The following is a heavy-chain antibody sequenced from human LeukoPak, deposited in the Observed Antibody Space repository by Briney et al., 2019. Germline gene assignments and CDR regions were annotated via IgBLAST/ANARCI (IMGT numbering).Heavy chain of an antibody. J-gene: IGHJ4*02. CDR1: GFSFRTHW. CDR2: INQDRRKK. CDR3: AKWMGRDS. D-gene: IGHD6-19*01. Sequence: GGSLRLSCAASGFSFRTHWMSWGRQAPGEGLEWVANINQDRRKKFYVDSVEGRFTISIDDAKTSLFLQMNSLRVEDTAVYYCAKWMGRDSWGQGTLVTVSS. V-gene: IGHV3-7*02.